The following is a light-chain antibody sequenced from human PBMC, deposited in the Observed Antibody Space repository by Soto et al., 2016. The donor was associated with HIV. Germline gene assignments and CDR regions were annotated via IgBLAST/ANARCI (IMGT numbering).Light chain of an antibody. J-gene: IGLJ3*02. CDR3: HAWDSSTLMV. CDR1: SLRNYY. Sequence: SSELTQDPAVSVALGQTVRITCQGDSLRNYYASWYQQKPGQAPALVIYGENKRPSGIPERFSGSNSGNTATLTISGTQAVDEAYYYCHAWDSSTLMVFGGGTKLTVL. V-gene: IGLV3-19*01. CDR2: GEN.